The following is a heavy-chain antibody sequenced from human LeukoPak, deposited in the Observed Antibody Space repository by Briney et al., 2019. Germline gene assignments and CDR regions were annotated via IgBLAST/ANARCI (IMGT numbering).Heavy chain of an antibody. J-gene: IGHJ6*03. V-gene: IGHV1-69*13. D-gene: IGHD2-2*01. CDR3: AIGDIVVVPAAYYYYMDV. CDR1: GGTFSSYA. CDR2: IIPILGTA. Sequence: SVKVSCKASGGTFSSYAISWVRQAPGQGLEWMGGIIPILGTANYAQKFQGRVTITADESTSTAYMELSSLRSEDTAVYYCAIGDIVVVPAAYYYYMDVWGKGTTVTVSS.